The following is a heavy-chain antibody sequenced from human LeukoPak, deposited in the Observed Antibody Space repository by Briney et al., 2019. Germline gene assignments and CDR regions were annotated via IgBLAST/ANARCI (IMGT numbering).Heavy chain of an antibody. J-gene: IGHJ4*02. CDR3: ARITVPGTGSFDY. V-gene: IGHV3-48*03. Sequence: PGGSLRLSCAASGFTLSSYEMNWVRQAPGKGLDWVSYIYSSSTIYYADSVKGRFTISRDNAKNSLFLQMNSLRAEDTAVYYCARITVPGTGSFDYWGQGTLVTVSS. CDR2: IYSSSTI. D-gene: IGHD6-19*01. CDR1: GFTLSSYE.